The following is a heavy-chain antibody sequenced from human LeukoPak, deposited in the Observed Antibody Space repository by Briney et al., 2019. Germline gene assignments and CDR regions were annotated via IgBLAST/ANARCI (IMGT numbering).Heavy chain of an antibody. CDR1: GGSISSGGYY. J-gene: IGHJ4*02. Sequence: SETLSLTCTVSGGSISSGGYYWSWIRQHPGKGLEWIGYIYYSGSTYYNPSLKSRVTISVDTSKNQFSLKLSSVTAADTAIYYCASMYSSSSYYFAYWGQGTLVTVSS. CDR2: IYYSGST. V-gene: IGHV4-31*03. CDR3: ASMYSSSSYYFAY. D-gene: IGHD6-13*01.